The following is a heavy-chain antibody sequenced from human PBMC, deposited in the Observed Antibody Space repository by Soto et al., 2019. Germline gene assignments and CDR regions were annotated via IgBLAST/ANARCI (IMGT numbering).Heavy chain of an antibody. CDR2: ISGSGAST. CDR1: GFTFNKYA. D-gene: IGHD3-3*01. CDR3: ARRDTYYDFWSGYYTSYTYYGMDV. J-gene: IGHJ6*02. V-gene: IGHV3-23*01. Sequence: GGSLRLSCVASGFTFNKYALAWVRQAPGKGLEWVSAISGSGASTYDADSVKGRFTISRDNAKNTLHLQINSLRAEDTAVYYYARRDTYYDFWSGYYTSYTYYGMDVWGQGPTVTVSS.